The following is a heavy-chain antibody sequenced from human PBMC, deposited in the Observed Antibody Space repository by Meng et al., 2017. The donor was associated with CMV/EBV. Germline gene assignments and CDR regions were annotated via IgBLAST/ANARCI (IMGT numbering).Heavy chain of an antibody. V-gene: IGHV1-8*01. D-gene: IGHD3-3*01. CDR3: ARDPPYYDFWSGYYFKPNEPVLFDY. CDR1: GYTFTSYD. Sequence: ASVKVSCKASGYTFTSYDINWVRQATGQGLEWMGWMNPNSGNTGYAQKFQGRVTMTRNTSISTAYMELRSLRSDDTAVYYCARDPPYYDFWSGYYFKPNEPVLFDYWGQGTLVTVSS. CDR2: MNPNSGNT. J-gene: IGHJ4*02.